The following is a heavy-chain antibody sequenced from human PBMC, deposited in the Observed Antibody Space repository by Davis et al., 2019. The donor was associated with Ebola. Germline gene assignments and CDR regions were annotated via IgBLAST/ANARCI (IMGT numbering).Heavy chain of an antibody. J-gene: IGHJ4*02. D-gene: IGHD1-26*01. CDR2: INHSGST. V-gene: IGHV4-34*01. CDR3: ARDGSYRSGYYFDY. Sequence: MPSETLSLTCAVYGGSFSGYYWSWIRQPPGKGLEWIGEINHSGSTNYNPSLKSRVTISVDKSKNQFSLKLSSVTAADTAVYYCARDGSYRSGYYFDYWGQGTLVTVSS. CDR1: GGSFSGYY.